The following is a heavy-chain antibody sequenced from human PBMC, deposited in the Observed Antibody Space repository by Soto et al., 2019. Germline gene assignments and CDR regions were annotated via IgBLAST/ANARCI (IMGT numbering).Heavy chain of an antibody. CDR1: GFIFSDYD. J-gene: IGHJ4*02. CDR3: TRSITGTTSFDY. V-gene: IGHV3-72*01. Sequence: EVQLVESGGGLVQPGGSLRLSCAGSGFIFSDYDIDWVRQAPGKGLEWVGRSRDKGNSYSTDYAASVKGRFTVSRDASKNSLYLQMNSLKTEDTDLYYCTRSITGTTSFDYWGQGTLVTVSS. D-gene: IGHD1-7*01. CDR2: SRDKGNSYST.